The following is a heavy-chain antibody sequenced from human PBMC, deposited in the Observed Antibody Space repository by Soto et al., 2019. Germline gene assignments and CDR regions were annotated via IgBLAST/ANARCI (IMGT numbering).Heavy chain of an antibody. Sequence: VGSLRLSCAASGFIFSNYGMHWVRQAPGKGLEWVALIYYDGSYENYADSVKGRFTISRDNSKSTLWLQMSSLRVEDTAGYYCAKGGGGGYDSNNDHSSGLLMGPSWGQGTRVTVSS. CDR2: IYYDGSYE. V-gene: IGHV3-33*06. CDR1: GFIFSNYG. J-gene: IGHJ4*02. CDR3: AKGGGGGYDSNNDHSSGLLMGPS. D-gene: IGHD3-22*01.